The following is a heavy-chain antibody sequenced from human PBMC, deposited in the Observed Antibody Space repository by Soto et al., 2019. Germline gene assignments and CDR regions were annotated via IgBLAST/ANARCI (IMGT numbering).Heavy chain of an antibody. Sequence: PSETLSLTCTVSGGSISSSSYYWGWIRQPPGKGLEWIGSIYYSGSTYYNPSLKSRVTISVDTSKNQFSLKLSSVTAADTAVYYCACVFSDEGPTGIYAFGQRTTVTVS. CDR2: IYYSGST. CDR1: GGSISSSSYY. J-gene: IGHJ6*02. D-gene: IGHD1-26*01. CDR3: ACVFSDEGPTGIYA. V-gene: IGHV4-39*07.